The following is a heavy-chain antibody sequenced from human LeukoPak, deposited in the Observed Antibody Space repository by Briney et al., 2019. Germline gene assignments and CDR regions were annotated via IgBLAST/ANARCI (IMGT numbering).Heavy chain of an antibody. CDR1: GFTVSSNY. Sequence: GGSLRLSCAASGFTVSSNYMSWVRQAPGKGLEWVSVIYSGGGTYYADSVKGRFTISRDNSKNTLYLQMNSLRAEDTAVYYCARTSSSSSFYYYYYYMDVWGKGTTVTVSS. D-gene: IGHD6-6*01. J-gene: IGHJ6*03. CDR3: ARTSSSSSFYYYYYYMDV. V-gene: IGHV3-53*01. CDR2: IYSGGGT.